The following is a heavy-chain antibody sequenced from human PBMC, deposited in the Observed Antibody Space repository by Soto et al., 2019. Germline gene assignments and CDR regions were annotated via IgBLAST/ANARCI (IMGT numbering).Heavy chain of an antibody. CDR3: TRVRGYSYGPYYFDY. CDR2: IFSNDQK. D-gene: IGHD5-18*01. CDR1: GFSLSNARMG. V-gene: IGHV2-26*01. Sequence: QVTLKESGPVLVKPTETLTLTCTVSGFSLSNARMGVSWIRQPPGKALEWLAHIFSNDQKSYSTSLRASLTISKPTSKGQVLLTMPNVDPVDTATYYCTRVRGYSYGPYYFDYWGQGTLVTVSS. J-gene: IGHJ4*02.